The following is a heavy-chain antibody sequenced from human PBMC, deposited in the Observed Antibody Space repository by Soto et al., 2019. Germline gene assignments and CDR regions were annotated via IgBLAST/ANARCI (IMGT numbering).Heavy chain of an antibody. V-gene: IGHV3-21*01. J-gene: IGHJ4*02. D-gene: IGHD3-22*01. Sequence: GGSLRLSCAASGFTFSSYSMNWVRQAPGKGLEWVSSISSSSSYIYCADSVKGRFTISRDNAKNSLYLQMNSLRAEDTAVYFCARYYDSSAYYPFDYWGQGTLVTVSS. CDR3: ARYYDSSAYYPFDY. CDR1: GFTFSSYS. CDR2: ISSSSSYI.